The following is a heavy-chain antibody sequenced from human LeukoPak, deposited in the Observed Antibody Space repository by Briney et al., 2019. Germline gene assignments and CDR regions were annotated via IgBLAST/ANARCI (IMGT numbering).Heavy chain of an antibody. CDR3: ARTIVLMVYALPNWFDP. D-gene: IGHD2-8*01. Sequence: SQTLSLTCTVSGGSISSGDYYWSWIRQPPGKGLEWIGYIYYSGSTYYNPSLKSRVTISVDTSKNQFSLKLSSVTAADTAVYYCARTIVLMVYALPNWFDPWGQGTLVTVSS. CDR1: GGSISSGDYY. CDR2: IYYSGST. V-gene: IGHV4-30-4*08. J-gene: IGHJ5*02.